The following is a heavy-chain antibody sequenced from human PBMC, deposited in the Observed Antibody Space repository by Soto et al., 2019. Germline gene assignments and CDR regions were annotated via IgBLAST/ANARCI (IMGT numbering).Heavy chain of an antibody. CDR1: DSPFTNGW. J-gene: IGHJ4*01. CDR2: IKSKADGGTT. V-gene: IGHV3-15*01. CDR3: TTDGNFDY. Sequence: EVQLVESGEGLVKPGGSLRLSCVASDSPFTNGWMSWVRQAPGEGLEWVGRIKSKADGGTTDYAPPVKGRFTISRDDSKNTMYLQMNSLKADDTGVYYCTTDGNFDYWGQEPWSPSPQ.